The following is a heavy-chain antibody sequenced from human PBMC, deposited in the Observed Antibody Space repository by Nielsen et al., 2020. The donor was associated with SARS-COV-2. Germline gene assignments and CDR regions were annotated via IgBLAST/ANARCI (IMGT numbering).Heavy chain of an antibody. D-gene: IGHD5-18*01. Sequence: SETLSLTCTAYGGSFSGYYWSWIRQPPGKGLEWIGYIFYRGNTNYNPSLKSRVTISVDTSKNQFSLNLSSVTAADMAVYYCASRAEGLELWRRYFYYMDVWGKGTTVTVSS. V-gene: IGHV4-59*12. CDR1: GGSFSGYY. CDR2: IFYRGNT. J-gene: IGHJ6*03. CDR3: ASRAEGLELWRRYFYYMDV.